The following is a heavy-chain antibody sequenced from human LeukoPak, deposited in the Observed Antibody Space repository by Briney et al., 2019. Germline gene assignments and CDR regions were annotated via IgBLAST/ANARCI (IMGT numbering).Heavy chain of an antibody. D-gene: IGHD1-1*01. Sequence: GGSLRLSCVASGFTFSSYWMHWVRQVPGKGLVWVSHINNDGSDTTYAASVKGRFSISRDNAKSTLFLQMNSLQAEDTAIYYCVRSGGGFDYWGQGTLVTVSS. CDR3: VRSGGGFDY. J-gene: IGHJ4*02. CDR2: INNDGSDT. CDR1: GFTFSSYW. V-gene: IGHV3-74*01.